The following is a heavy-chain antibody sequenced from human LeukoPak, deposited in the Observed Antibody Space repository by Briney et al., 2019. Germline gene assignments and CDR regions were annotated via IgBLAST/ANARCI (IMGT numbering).Heavy chain of an antibody. V-gene: IGHV1-69*13. Sequence: SVKVSCKASGGTFSSYAISWVRQTPGQGLEWMGGIIPIFGTANYAQKFQGRVTITADESTSTAYMELSSLRSEDTAVYYCAREWASGYCSSTSCPDYWGQGTLVTVSS. CDR3: AREWASGYCSSTSCPDY. CDR2: IIPIFGTA. CDR1: GGTFSSYA. J-gene: IGHJ4*02. D-gene: IGHD2-2*01.